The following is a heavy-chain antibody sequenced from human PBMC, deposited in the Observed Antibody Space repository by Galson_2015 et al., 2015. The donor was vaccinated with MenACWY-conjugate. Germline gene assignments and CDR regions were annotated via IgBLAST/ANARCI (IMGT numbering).Heavy chain of an antibody. CDR2: IKSQTEDGKT. V-gene: IGHV3-15*01. CDR3: TPHKPDSWGGLLFHFYMDV. D-gene: IGHD2-21*01. Sequence: SLRLSCAGSASTFSNAYMSWVRQAPGKGLEWVGRIKSQTEDGKTDYAAPVKGRFTISRDDSKNTLYLQMNSLKIEDTAVYYCTPHKPDSWGGLLFHFYMDVWGKGTTVTISS. J-gene: IGHJ6*03. CDR1: ASTFSNAY.